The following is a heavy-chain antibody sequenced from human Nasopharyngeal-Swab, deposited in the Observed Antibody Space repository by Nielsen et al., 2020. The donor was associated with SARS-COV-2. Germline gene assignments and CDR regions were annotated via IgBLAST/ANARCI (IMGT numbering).Heavy chain of an antibody. CDR1: GYTFTSYG. Sequence: ASVKVSCKAPGYTFTSYGISWVRQAPGQGLEWMGWISAYNGNTNYAQKLQGRVTMTTDTSTSTAYMELRSLRSDDTAVYYCARLSYCGGDCYWSFIDYWGQGTLVTVSS. CDR2: ISAYNGNT. V-gene: IGHV1-18*04. CDR3: ARLSYCGGDCYWSFIDY. J-gene: IGHJ4*02. D-gene: IGHD2-21*02.